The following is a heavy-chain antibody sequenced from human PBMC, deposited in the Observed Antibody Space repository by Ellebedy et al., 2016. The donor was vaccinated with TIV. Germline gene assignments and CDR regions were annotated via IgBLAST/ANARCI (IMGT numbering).Heavy chain of an antibody. J-gene: IGHJ4*02. V-gene: IGHV3-48*02. CDR3: ARDGMD. CDR1: GFTFSSYS. D-gene: IGHD1-1*01. CDR2: ISSSSSNI. Sequence: GESLKISCAASGFTFSSYSMNWVRQAPGKGLEWVSYISSSSSNIYYADSVKGRFTISRDNAKNLMYLQMNSLRDEDTAVYYCARDGMDWGQGTLVTVSS.